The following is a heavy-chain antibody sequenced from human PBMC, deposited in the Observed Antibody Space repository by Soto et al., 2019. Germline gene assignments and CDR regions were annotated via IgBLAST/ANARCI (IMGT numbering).Heavy chain of an antibody. Sequence: SETLSLTYPVSGVSISSSSYYWGWIRQPPGKGLEWIGSIYYSGSTYYNPSLKSRVTISLDTSKNQFSLKLSSVTAADTAVYYCAKDGSRGDHYYFDNWGQGTLVTVSS. D-gene: IGHD2-21*02. CDR1: GVSISSSSYY. V-gene: IGHV4-39*07. CDR3: AKDGSRGDHYYFDN. CDR2: IYYSGST. J-gene: IGHJ4*02.